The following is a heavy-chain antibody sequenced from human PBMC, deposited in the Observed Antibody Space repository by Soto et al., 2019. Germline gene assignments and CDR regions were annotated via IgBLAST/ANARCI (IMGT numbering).Heavy chain of an antibody. CDR3: ARESSGWYPDY. D-gene: IGHD6-19*01. CDR1: GITFSDYY. CDR2: ISSSGSTI. V-gene: IGHV3-11*01. Sequence: VGSLRLSGAASGITFSDYYMSWIRQAPGKGLEWVSYISSSGSTIYYADSVKGRFTISRDNAKNSLYLQMNSLRAEDTAVYYCARESSGWYPDYWGQGTLVTVSS. J-gene: IGHJ4*02.